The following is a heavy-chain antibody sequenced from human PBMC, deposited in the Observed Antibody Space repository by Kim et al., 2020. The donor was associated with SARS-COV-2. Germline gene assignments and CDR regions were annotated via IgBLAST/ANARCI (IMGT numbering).Heavy chain of an antibody. J-gene: IGHJ6*02. CDR1: GGSISSYY. CDR2: IYYSGST. Sequence: SETLSLTCTVSGGSISSYYWSWIRQPPGKGLEWIGYIYYSGSTNYNPSLKSRVTISVDTSKNQFSLKLSSVTAADTAVYYCATSPDGSGGGMDVWGQGTTVTVSS. CDR3: ATSPDGSGGGMDV. V-gene: IGHV4-59*01. D-gene: IGHD6-25*01.